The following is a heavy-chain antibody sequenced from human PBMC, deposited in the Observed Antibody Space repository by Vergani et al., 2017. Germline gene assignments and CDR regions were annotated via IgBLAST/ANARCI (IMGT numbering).Heavy chain of an antibody. D-gene: IGHD4-17*01. V-gene: IGHV3-30-3*01. J-gene: IGHJ4*02. Sequence: QVQLVESGGGVVQPGRSLRLSCAASGFTFSSYAMHWVRQAPGKGLEWVAVISYDGSNKYYADSVKGRFTISRDNYKNTLYLQMNSLRAEDTAVYYCARGAIGDYVSSFDYWGQGTLVTVSS. CDR1: GFTFSSYA. CDR2: ISYDGSNK. CDR3: ARGAIGDYVSSFDY.